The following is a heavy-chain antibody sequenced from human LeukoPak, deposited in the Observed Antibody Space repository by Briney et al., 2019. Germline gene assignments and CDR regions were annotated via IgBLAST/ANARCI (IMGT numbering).Heavy chain of an antibody. J-gene: IGHJ5*02. V-gene: IGHV3-30*04. CDR2: ISNDGSNK. D-gene: IGHD2-15*01. CDR3: ASATGDCSGGTCYSELDL. CDR1: GFTFSYYA. Sequence: PGRSLRLSCAASGFTFSYYAMTWVRQAPGKGLEWVAVISNDGSNKNYAESVKGRFTISRDNSKNTLYLQMNSLRAEDTAVYYCASATGDCSGGTCYSELDLWGQGTLVTVSS.